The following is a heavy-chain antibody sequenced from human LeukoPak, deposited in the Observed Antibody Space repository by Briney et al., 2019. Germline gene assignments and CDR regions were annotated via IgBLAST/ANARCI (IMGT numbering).Heavy chain of an antibody. D-gene: IGHD3-10*01. V-gene: IGHV1-69*06. CDR2: IIPIFGTA. CDR1: GGTFSSYA. CDR3: AKGAITMVRGPLEP. J-gene: IGHJ5*02. Sequence: SVKVSCKASGGTFSSYAISWVRQAPGQGLEWMGGIIPIFGTANYAQKFQGRVTITADKSTSTAYMELSSLRSEDTAVYYCAKGAITMVRGPLEPWGQGTLVTVSS.